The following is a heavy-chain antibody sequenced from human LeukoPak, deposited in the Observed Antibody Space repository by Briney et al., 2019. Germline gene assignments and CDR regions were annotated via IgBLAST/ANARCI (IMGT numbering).Heavy chain of an antibody. J-gene: IGHJ4*02. D-gene: IGHD4-17*01. CDR2: IFYSGST. V-gene: IGHV4-59*12. CDR3: ARDLGSGPGDYGPPVGSGLGY. Sequence: SETLSLTCTVSDGSINTYYWGWLRQPPGKGLAWIAYIFYSGSTDYNPSLKSRVTISVDRSKNQFSLKLSSVTAADTAVYYCARDLGSGPGDYGPPVGSGLGYWGQGTLVTVSS. CDR1: DGSINTYY.